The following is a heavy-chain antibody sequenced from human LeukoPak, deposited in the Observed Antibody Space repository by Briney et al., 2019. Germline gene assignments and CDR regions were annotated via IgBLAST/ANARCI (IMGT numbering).Heavy chain of an antibody. CDR3: AKYYYDSWSGFKGGAFDI. D-gene: IGHD3-3*01. Sequence: PGGSLRLSCAASGFTFSSYAMSWVRQAPGKGLEWVSAISGSGGSTYYADSVKGRFTISRDNSKNTLYLQMNSLRAEDTAVYYCAKYYYDSWSGFKGGAFDIWGQGTMVTVSS. J-gene: IGHJ3*02. CDR2: ISGSGGST. CDR1: GFTFSSYA. V-gene: IGHV3-23*01.